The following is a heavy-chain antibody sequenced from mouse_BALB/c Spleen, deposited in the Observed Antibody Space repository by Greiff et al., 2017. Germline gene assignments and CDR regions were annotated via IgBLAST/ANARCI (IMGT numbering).Heavy chain of an antibody. CDR2: ISSGGGST. V-gene: IGHV5-12-1*01. Sequence: EVQVVESGGGLVKPGGSLKLSCAASGFAFSSYDMSWVRQTPEKRLEWVAYISSGGGSTYYPDTVKGRFTISRDNAKNTLYLQMSSLKSEDTAMYYCATLEGGPYYFDYWGQGTTLTVSS. D-gene: IGHD3-3*01. J-gene: IGHJ2*01. CDR1: GFAFSSYD. CDR3: ATLEGGPYYFDY.